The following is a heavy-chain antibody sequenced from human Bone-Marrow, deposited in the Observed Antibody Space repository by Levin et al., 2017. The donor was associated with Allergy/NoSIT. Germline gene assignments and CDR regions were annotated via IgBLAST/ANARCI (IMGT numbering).Heavy chain of an antibody. CDR2: ISATSSTI. J-gene: IGHJ3*01. Sequence: QPGGSLRLSCGASGFTFSSYNMYWVRQAPGKRPEWISYISATSSTIYYADSVKGRFTISRDNAQNSVFLQLNSLRAEDTAVYYCARDQFPRFGDSYAFDVWGQGTMVTVSS. CDR3: ARDQFPRFGDSYAFDV. D-gene: IGHD3-10*01. V-gene: IGHV3-48*04. CDR1: GFTFSSYN.